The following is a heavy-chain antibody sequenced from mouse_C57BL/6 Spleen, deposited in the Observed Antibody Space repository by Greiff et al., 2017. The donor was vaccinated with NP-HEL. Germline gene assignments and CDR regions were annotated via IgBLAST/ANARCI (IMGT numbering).Heavy chain of an antibody. V-gene: IGHV1-80*01. CDR1: GYAFSSYW. CDR2: IYPGDGDT. D-gene: IGHD2-3*01. Sequence: VQLQQSGAELVKPGASVKISCKASGYAFSSYWMNWVKQRPGKGLEWIGTIYPGDGDTNYNGKLKGKATLTADKSSSTAYMQLISLTSEDSAVYFCAREMAHWYFDVWGTGTTVTVSS. J-gene: IGHJ1*03. CDR3: AREMAHWYFDV.